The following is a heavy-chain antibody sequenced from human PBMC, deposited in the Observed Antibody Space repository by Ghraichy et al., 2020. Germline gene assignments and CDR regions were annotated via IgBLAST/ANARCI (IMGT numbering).Heavy chain of an antibody. Sequence: LSLTCAASGFTFSTYAMSWVRQAPGKGLEWVSSINFSGGSTYYADSVKGRFTISRDNSKNTLYLQMNNLRADDTAAYYCATGVENFYYYMDVWGIGTTVTVSS. CDR2: INFSGGST. J-gene: IGHJ6*03. D-gene: IGHD1-1*01. CDR1: GFTFSTYA. CDR3: ATGVENFYYYMDV. V-gene: IGHV3-23*01.